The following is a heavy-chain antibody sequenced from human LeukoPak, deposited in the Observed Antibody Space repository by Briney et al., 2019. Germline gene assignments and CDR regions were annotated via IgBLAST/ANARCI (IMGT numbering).Heavy chain of an antibody. Sequence: GGSLRLSCAASGFTVSSSYMIWVRQAPGKGLEWVSVIYSDDSGGDTYYADSVKGRFTISRDNSKNTVYLQLNSLRAEDTAVYYCARRSTVTRDVDIWGQGTMVTVSS. CDR2: IYSDDSGGDT. CDR3: ARRSTVTRDVDI. CDR1: GFTVSSSY. V-gene: IGHV3-66*04. D-gene: IGHD4-17*01. J-gene: IGHJ3*02.